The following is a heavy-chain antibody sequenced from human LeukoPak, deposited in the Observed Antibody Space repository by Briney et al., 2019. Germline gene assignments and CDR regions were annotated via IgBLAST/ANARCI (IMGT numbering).Heavy chain of an antibody. J-gene: IGHJ5*02. V-gene: IGHV4-38-2*02. CDR3: ARDLGDCSSTSCNPLGWFDP. D-gene: IGHD2-2*01. Sequence: SETLSLTCTVSGYSISSGYYWGWIRQPPGKGLEWIGSIYHSGSTYYNPSLKSRVTISVDTSKNQVSLKLSTVTAADTAVYYCARDLGDCSSTSCNPLGWFDPWGQGTLVTVSS. CDR1: GYSISSGYY. CDR2: IYHSGST.